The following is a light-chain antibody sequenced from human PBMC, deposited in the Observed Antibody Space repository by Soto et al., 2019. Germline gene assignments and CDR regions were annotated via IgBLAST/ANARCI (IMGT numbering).Light chain of an antibody. CDR3: MQALQTLTIT. CDR1: QSLLHSNGYNY. CDR2: LAS. J-gene: IGKJ5*01. V-gene: IGKV2-28*01. Sequence: DVVMTQSPLSLPVTPGEPASISCRSSQSLLHSNGYNYLDWYLQKPGQSPQLLIYLASNRASGVPDRFSGSRSGTDFTLKISRVEAEDVGVYYCMQALQTLTITFGQGTRLEIK.